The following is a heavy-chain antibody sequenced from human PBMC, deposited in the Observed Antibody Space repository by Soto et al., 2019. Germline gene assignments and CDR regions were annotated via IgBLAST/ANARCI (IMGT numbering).Heavy chain of an antibody. CDR2: INHRGST. CDR1: GGSFSGYY. CDR3: ARVSVIYYYGMDV. D-gene: IGHD2-21*01. J-gene: IGHJ6*02. V-gene: IGHV4-34*01. Sequence: QVQLQQWGAGLLKPSATLSLTCAVFGGSFSGYYWSWIRQPPGKGLEWIGEINHRGSTSYTPSLKSRAAISVDTSKTQFSRKMSSVTSADTAVYYWARVSVIYYYGMDVWGQGTTVTVSS.